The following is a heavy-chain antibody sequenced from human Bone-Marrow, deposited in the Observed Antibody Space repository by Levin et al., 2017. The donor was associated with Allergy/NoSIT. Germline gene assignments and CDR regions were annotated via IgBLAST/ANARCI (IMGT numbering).Heavy chain of an antibody. CDR3: TRYYDSSGSLQHY. Sequence: KVSCAASGFTFSDSAIHWVRQASGKGLEWVGRIRSKANNYATAYAASLKGRWTISRDESKNTAYLQMNSLKTEDTAVYYCTRYYDSSGSLQHYWGQGTLVTVSS. J-gene: IGHJ4*02. D-gene: IGHD3-22*01. CDR1: GFTFSDSA. V-gene: IGHV3-73*01. CDR2: IRSKANNYAT.